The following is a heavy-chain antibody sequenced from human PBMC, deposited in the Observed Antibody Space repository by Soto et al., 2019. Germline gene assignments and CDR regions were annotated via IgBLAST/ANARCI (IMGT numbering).Heavy chain of an antibody. CDR2: INAGNGNT. V-gene: IGHV1-3*01. CDR3: ARDKWGCSSTSCYLAYYYYGTDV. J-gene: IGHJ6*02. CDR1: GYTFTSYA. D-gene: IGHD2-2*01. Sequence: ASVKVSCNSSGYTFTSYAMHWVRQAPGQRLEWMGWINAGNGNTKYSQKFQGRVTITRDTSASTAYMELSSLRSEDTAVYYCARDKWGCSSTSCYLAYYYYGTDVRGQGTTVTVSS.